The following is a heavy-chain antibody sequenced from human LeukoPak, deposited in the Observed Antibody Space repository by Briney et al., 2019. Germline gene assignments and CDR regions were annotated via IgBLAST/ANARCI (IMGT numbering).Heavy chain of an antibody. J-gene: IGHJ4*02. CDR2: MNPNSGNT. V-gene: IGHV1-8*03. CDR3: ARGGTRIVVGATWRYYFDY. Sequence: ASVKVSCKASGYTFTSYDINWVRQATGQGLEWMGWMNPNSGNTGYAQKFQGRVTITRNTSISTAYMELSSLRSEDTAVYYCARGGTRIVVGATWRYYFDYWGQGTLVTVSS. D-gene: IGHD1-26*01. CDR1: GYTFTSYD.